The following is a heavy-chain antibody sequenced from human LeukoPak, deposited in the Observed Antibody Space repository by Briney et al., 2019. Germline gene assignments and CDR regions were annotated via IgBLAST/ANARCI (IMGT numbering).Heavy chain of an antibody. D-gene: IGHD6-13*01. CDR1: GGSISSGGYS. V-gene: IGHV4-30-2*05. CDR2: IYHSGST. J-gene: IGHJ4*02. CDR3: ASYGSSWEFDY. Sequence: PSQTLSLTCAVSGGSISSGGYSWSWIRQPPGKGLEWIGYIYHSGSTYYNPSLKSRVTISVDTSKNQFSLKLSSVTAADTAVYYCASYGSSWEFDYWGQGTLVTVSS.